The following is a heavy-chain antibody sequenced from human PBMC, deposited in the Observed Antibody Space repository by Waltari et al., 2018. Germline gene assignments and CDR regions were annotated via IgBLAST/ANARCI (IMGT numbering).Heavy chain of an antibody. CDR3: AADSAAAGTNY. CDR2: TGVGSGNT. D-gene: IGHD6-13*01. J-gene: IGHJ4*02. Sequence: QMQLVQSGPEVKKPGTSVKVSCKASGFTFTSSAVQLVRQARGQRLEWIGWTGVGSGNTNYAQKIQERVTITRDMSTSTAYMELSSLRSEDTAVYYCAADSAAAGTNYWGQGTLVTVSS. V-gene: IGHV1-58*01. CDR1: GFTFTSSA.